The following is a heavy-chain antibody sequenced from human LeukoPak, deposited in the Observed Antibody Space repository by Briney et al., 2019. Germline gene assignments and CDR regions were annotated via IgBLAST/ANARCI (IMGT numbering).Heavy chain of an antibody. CDR1: GGSISSSSYY. V-gene: IGHV4-39*07. D-gene: IGHD1-7*01. Sequence: SETLSLTCTVSGGSISSSSYYWGWIRQPPGKGLEWIGSIYYSGSTYYNPSLKSRVTISVDTSKNQFSLKLSSVTAADTAVYYCARVELRDYYYGMDVWGQGTTVTVSS. J-gene: IGHJ6*02. CDR2: IYYSGST. CDR3: ARVELRDYYYGMDV.